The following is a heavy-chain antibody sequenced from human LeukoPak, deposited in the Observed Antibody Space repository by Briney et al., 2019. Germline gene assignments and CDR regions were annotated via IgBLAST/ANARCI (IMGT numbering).Heavy chain of an antibody. D-gene: IGHD3-22*01. CDR1: GGSISSYY. V-gene: IGHV4-59*12. J-gene: IGHJ4*02. CDR2: IYYSGTT. Sequence: NASETLSLTCTVSGGSISSYYWSWIRQPPGKGLEWIGTIYYSGTTDYNPSLKSRVTISVDTSKNQFSLKLSSVTAADTAVYYCAREKNYYDSSGYYQDDYWGQGTLVTVSS. CDR3: AREKNYYDSSGYYQDDY.